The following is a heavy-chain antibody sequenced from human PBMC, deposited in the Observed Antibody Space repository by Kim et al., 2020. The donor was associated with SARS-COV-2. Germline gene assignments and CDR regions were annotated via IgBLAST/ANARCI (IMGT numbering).Heavy chain of an antibody. Sequence: SETLSLTCTVSGGSISSYYWSWIRQPPGKGLEWIGYIYYSGSTNYNPSLKSRVTISVDTSKNQFSLKLSSVTAADTAVYYCAREAPGSARLIDYWGQGTLVTVSS. CDR2: IYYSGST. J-gene: IGHJ4*02. CDR1: GGSISSYY. V-gene: IGHV4-59*13. D-gene: IGHD7-27*01. CDR3: AREAPGSARLIDY.